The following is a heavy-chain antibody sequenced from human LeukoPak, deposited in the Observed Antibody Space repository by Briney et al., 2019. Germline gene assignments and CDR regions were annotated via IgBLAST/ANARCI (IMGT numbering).Heavy chain of an antibody. D-gene: IGHD4-17*01. V-gene: IGHV4-34*01. Sequence: SETLSLTCAVYGGSFSGYYWSWIRQPPGKGLEWIGSIYYSGSTYYNPSLKSRVTISVDTSKNQFSLKLSSVTAADTAVYYCATRLRGSPANYWGQGTLVTVSS. CDR3: ATRLRGSPANY. J-gene: IGHJ4*02. CDR2: IYYSGST. CDR1: GGSFSGYY.